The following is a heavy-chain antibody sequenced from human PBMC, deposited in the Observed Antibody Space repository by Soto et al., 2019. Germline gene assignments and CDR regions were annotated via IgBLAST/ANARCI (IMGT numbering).Heavy chain of an antibody. Sequence: QVQLVESGGGVVQSGRSLRLSCAASGFTFSSFGMHWVRQAPGKGLEWVAVLSYDGSNRYYADSVKGRFTISRDNSKDTQYLQMNSLRVEDTAVYYCVKDSKRWLQVDEDYFSYWGQGTLVTVSS. CDR3: VKDSKRWLQVDEDYFSY. CDR2: LSYDGSNR. J-gene: IGHJ4*02. V-gene: IGHV3-30*18. CDR1: GFTFSSFG. D-gene: IGHD5-12*01.